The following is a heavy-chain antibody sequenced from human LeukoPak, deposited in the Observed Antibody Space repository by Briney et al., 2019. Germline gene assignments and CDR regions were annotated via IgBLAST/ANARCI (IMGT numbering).Heavy chain of an antibody. V-gene: IGHV3-23*01. CDR2: ISGSGGSI. CDR3: AKEWRGTTVAHAFDI. CDR1: GFNFSSYA. Sequence: GGSLRLSCAASGFNFSSYAMNWVRQAPGKGLEWVSGISGSGGSIYYADSVKGRFTISRDNSKNTLYLQMNSLRAEDTAVYYCAKEWRGTTVAHAFDIWGQGTMVTVSS. D-gene: IGHD1-7*01. J-gene: IGHJ3*02.